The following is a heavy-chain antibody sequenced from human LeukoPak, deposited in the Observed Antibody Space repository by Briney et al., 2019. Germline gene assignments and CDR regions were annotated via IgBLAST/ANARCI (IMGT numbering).Heavy chain of an antibody. J-gene: IGHJ5*02. D-gene: IGHD6-19*01. CDR3: ARVLSSGWVGGWFDP. Sequence: ASVKVSCKVSGYTLTELSMHWVRQAPGQGLEWMGWISAYNGNTNYAQKLQGRVTMTTDTSTSTAYMELRSLRSDDTAVYYRARVLSSGWVGGWFDPWGQGTLVTVSS. V-gene: IGHV1-18*01. CDR2: ISAYNGNT. CDR1: GYTLTELS.